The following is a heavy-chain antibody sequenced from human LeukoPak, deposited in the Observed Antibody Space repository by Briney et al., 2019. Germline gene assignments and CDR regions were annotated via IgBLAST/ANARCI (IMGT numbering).Heavy chain of an antibody. D-gene: IGHD4/OR15-4a*01. CDR3: ARDDTESPLGAA. J-gene: IGHJ5*02. V-gene: IGHV1-69*13. Sequence: GASVKVSCKASAGTFSSYAISWVRQAPGQGLEWMGGIIPIFGTANYAQKFQGRVTITADESTSTAYMELSSLRSEDTAVYYCARDDTESPLGAAWGQGTLVTVSS. CDR1: AGTFSSYA. CDR2: IIPIFGTA.